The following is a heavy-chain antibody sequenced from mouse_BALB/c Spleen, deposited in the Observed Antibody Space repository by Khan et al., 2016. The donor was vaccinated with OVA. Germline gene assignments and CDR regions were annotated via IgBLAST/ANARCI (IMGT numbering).Heavy chain of an antibody. Sequence: EVELVESGGDLVKPGGSLNLSCAASGFTFTSYSMSWVRQTPDKSLEWVATISSGGDYTYYPDHVKGLFTISRDNAKNTLYLQMSSLKSEDTAMYYCESHLTGSFAYWGQGTLVTVSA. CDR1: GFTFTSYS. CDR2: ISSGGDYT. D-gene: IGHD4-1*01. CDR3: ESHLTGSFAY. V-gene: IGHV5-6*01. J-gene: IGHJ3*01.